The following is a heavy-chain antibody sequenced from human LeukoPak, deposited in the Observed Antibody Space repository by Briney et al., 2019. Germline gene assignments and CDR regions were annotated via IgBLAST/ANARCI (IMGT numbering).Heavy chain of an antibody. Sequence: PGGSLRLSCAASGFSFSTYSMIWVRQAPGKGLEWVSSVSGTSEYIYYADSVRGRCTISRDNAKNTVYLQMNSLRAEDTAVYYCARWYSSGWYSDYWGQGTLVTVSS. CDR3: ARWYSSGWYSDY. CDR1: GFSFSTYS. V-gene: IGHV3-21*06. D-gene: IGHD6-19*01. J-gene: IGHJ4*02. CDR2: VSGTSEYI.